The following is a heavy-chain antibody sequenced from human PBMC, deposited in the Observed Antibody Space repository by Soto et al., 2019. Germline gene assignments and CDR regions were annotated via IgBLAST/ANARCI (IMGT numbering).Heavy chain of an antibody. Sequence: EVQLVESGGGLVKPGGSLRLSCAASGFTFSSNTMTWVRQAPGKGLEWVSSISSSSSFIYYADSVKGRFTISRDNAKNSLSLQINSLRADDTAVYYCARDTCRDSVCDCRYWGQGTLVTVSS. D-gene: IGHD5-12*01. V-gene: IGHV3-21*01. CDR2: ISSSSSFI. J-gene: IGHJ4*02. CDR1: GFTFSSNT. CDR3: ARDTCRDSVCDCRY.